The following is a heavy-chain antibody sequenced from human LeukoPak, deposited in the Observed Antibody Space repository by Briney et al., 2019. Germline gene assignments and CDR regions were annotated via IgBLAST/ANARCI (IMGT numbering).Heavy chain of an antibody. CDR2: IYYSGST. CDR3: ARQSCSSTSCYGDY. CDR1: GGSISGSSYY. V-gene: IGHV4-39*01. D-gene: IGHD2-2*01. J-gene: IGHJ4*02. Sequence: SETLSLTCTVSGGSISGSSYYWGWIRQPPGKGLEWIGSIYYSGSTYYNPSLKSRVTISVDTSKNQFSLNLSSVTAADTAVYYCARQSCSSTSCYGDYWGQGTLVTVSS.